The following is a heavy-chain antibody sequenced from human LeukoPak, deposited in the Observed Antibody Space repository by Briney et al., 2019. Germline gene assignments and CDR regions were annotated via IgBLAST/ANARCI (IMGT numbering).Heavy chain of an antibody. J-gene: IGHJ5*02. D-gene: IGHD2-2*01. CDR1: GFPFSNYA. CDR2: ITYDRTNK. CDR3: SGDRCSTSCDLAYDWFDP. V-gene: IGHV3-30*07. Sequence: PGGSLRLSCAASGFPFSNYAMHWVRQAPGKGLDWVAVITYDRTNKYFEHSAQGRFSITRNNSKKTIYLQMKSMNTEDTAVYYCSGDRCSTSCDLAYDWFDPWGQGTLVTVSS.